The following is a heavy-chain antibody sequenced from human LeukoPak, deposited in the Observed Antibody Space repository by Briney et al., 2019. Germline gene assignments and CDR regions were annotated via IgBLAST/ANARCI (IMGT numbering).Heavy chain of an antibody. CDR3: AREPTQYYYDSSGYYQNAFDI. J-gene: IGHJ3*02. CDR2: IYYSGST. D-gene: IGHD3-22*01. CDR1: GGSISSYY. Sequence: SETLSLTCTVSGGSISSYYWSWIRQPPGKGLEWIGYIYYSGSTNYNPSLKSPNYNASLKSRVTISVDTSKNQFSLKLSSVTAADTAVYYCAREPTQYYYDSSGYYQNAFDIWGQGTMVTVSS. V-gene: IGHV4-59*01.